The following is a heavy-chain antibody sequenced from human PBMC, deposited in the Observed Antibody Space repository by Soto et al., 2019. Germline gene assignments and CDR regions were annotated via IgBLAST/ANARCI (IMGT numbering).Heavy chain of an antibody. CDR1: GDSVSSNSAA. V-gene: IGHV6-1*01. Sequence: SQTLSLTCAISGDSVSSNSAAWNWIRQSPSRGLEWLGRTYYRSKWYKDYDLSVKSQITINLDTSENQISLQLNSVTPEDTAVYYCARGAVADYSRVFDYWGQGTLVTVSS. CDR2: TYYRSKWYK. CDR3: ARGAVADYSRVFDY. J-gene: IGHJ4*02. D-gene: IGHD6-19*01.